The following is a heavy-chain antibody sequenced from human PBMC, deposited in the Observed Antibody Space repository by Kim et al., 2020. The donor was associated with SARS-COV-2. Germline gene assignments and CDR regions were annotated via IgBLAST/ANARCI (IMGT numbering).Heavy chain of an antibody. V-gene: IGHV1-46*01. Sequence: ASVKVSCKASGYTFTSYYMHWVRQAPGQGLEWMGIINPSGGSTSYAQKFQGRVTMTRDTSTSTVYMELSSLRSEDTAVYYCARDLRPYSGYDPGLVYWGQGTLVTVSS. D-gene: IGHD5-12*01. CDR3: ARDLRPYSGYDPGLVY. CDR1: GYTFTSYY. CDR2: INPSGGST. J-gene: IGHJ4*02.